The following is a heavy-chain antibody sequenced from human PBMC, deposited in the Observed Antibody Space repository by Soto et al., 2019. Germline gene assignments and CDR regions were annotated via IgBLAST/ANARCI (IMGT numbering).Heavy chain of an antibody. CDR1: GGSFSGYY. J-gene: IGHJ4*02. CDR3: ARLPSRTGTYYFDY. D-gene: IGHD1-1*01. Sequence: PSETLSLTCAVYGGSFSGYYWSWIRQPPGKGLEWIGEINHSGSTNYNPSLKSRVTISVDTSKNQFSLKLSSVTAADTAVYYCARLPSRTGTYYFDYWGQGTLVTVSS. V-gene: IGHV4-34*01. CDR2: INHSGST.